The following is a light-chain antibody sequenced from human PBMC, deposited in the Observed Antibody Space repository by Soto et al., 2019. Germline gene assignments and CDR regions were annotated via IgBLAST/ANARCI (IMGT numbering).Light chain of an antibody. Sequence: EIVLTQSPATLSLSPGERATLSCRASQTISSNLAWYQQKPGQAPRLLIYGASNRAAGIPARFSGSGSGTDFTLTISSLEPEDFAVYFCQQRSDWPPTFGQGTRLEI. CDR2: GAS. J-gene: IGKJ5*01. V-gene: IGKV3-11*01. CDR1: QTISSN. CDR3: QQRSDWPPT.